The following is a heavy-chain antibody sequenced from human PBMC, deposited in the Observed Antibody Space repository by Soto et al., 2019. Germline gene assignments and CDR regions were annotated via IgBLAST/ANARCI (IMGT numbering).Heavy chain of an antibody. Sequence: AASVKVCCKASGGTFSSYTISWVRQAPGQGLEWMGRLIPILGLANYAQKFQGRVTITADKSTSTAYMELSSLRSEDPVVYYCASSPLRVNWFGHLGQGTLVTVSS. J-gene: IGHJ5*02. V-gene: IGHV1-69*02. CDR3: ASSPLRVNWFGH. CDR2: LIPILGLA. D-gene: IGHD4-17*01. CDR1: GGTFSSYT.